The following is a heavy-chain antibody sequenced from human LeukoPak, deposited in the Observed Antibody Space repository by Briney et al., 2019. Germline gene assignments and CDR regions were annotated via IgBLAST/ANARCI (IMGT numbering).Heavy chain of an antibody. CDR3: ARERRAYSYGYFDY. Sequence: ASVKVSCKASGYTFTSYGISWVRQAPGQGLEWMGWISAYNGNTNYAQKLQGRVTMTTDTSTSTAYMELSRLRSDDTAVFYCARERRAYSYGYFDYWGQGTLVTVSS. D-gene: IGHD5-18*01. J-gene: IGHJ4*02. V-gene: IGHV1-18*01. CDR1: GYTFTSYG. CDR2: ISAYNGNT.